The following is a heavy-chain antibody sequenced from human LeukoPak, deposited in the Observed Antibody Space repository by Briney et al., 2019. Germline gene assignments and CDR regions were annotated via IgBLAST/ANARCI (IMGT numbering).Heavy chain of an antibody. CDR1: GFTFDDCA. CDR3: AKDKRSYDSSGYPHTFDY. V-gene: IGHV3-9*01. J-gene: IGHJ4*02. D-gene: IGHD3-22*01. Sequence: GRSLRLSCAASGFTFDDCAMHWVRQAPGKGLEWVSGISWNSGSIGYADSVKGRFTISRDNAKNSLYLQMNSLRAEDTALYYCAKDKRSYDSSGYPHTFDYWGQGTLVTVSS. CDR2: ISWNSGSI.